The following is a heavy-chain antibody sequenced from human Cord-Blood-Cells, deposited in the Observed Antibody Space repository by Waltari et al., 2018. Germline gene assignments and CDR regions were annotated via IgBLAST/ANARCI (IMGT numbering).Heavy chain of an antibody. CDR1: GGSISSSNW. CDR2: IYHSGST. CDR3: ARAIYYDSSGYYYYFDY. D-gene: IGHD3-22*01. Sequence: TCAVSGGSISSSNWWSWVRQPPGKGLEWIGEIYHSGSTNYNPSLKSRVTISVDKSKNQFSLKLSSVTAADTAVYYCARAIYYDSSGYYYYFDYWGQGTLVTVSS. V-gene: IGHV4-4*02. J-gene: IGHJ4*02.